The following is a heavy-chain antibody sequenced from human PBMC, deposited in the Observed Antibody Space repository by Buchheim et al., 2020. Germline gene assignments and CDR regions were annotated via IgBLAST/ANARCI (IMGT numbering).Heavy chain of an antibody. D-gene: IGHD3-3*01. CDR3: AKDPIPVRFLEWLLFGYFDY. CDR2: ISYDGSNK. CDR1: GFTFSSYG. Sequence: QVQLVESGGGVVQPGRSLRLSCAASGFTFSSYGMHWVRQAPGKGLEWVAVISYDGSNKYYADSVKGRFTISRDNSKNTLYLQMNSLRAEDTAVYYCAKDPIPVRFLEWLLFGYFDYWGQGT. V-gene: IGHV3-30*18. J-gene: IGHJ4*02.